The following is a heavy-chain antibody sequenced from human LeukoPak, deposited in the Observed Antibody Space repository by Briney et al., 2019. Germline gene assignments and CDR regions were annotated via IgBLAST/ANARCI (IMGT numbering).Heavy chain of an antibody. CDR1: GYTFTSYG. CDR2: ISAYNGNT. CDR3: ARDLSVIAVAGDDAFDI. D-gene: IGHD6-19*01. J-gene: IGHJ3*02. V-gene: IGHV1-18*01. Sequence: ASVKVSCKASGYTFTSYGISWVRQAPGQGLEWMGWISAYNGNTNYAQKLQGRVTMTTDTSTRTAYMELRGLRSDDTAVYYCARDLSVIAVAGDDAFDIWDQGTMVTVSS.